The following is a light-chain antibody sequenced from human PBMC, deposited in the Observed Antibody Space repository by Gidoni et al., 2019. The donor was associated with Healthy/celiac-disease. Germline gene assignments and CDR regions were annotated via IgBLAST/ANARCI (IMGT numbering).Light chain of an antibody. J-gene: IGKJ1*01. CDR1: QSISSW. V-gene: IGKV1-5*03. Sequence: DIHMTQSPSTLSASVGDRVTITCRASQSISSWLAWYQQKPGKAPKLLIYKASSLESGVPSRFRGSGSGTEFTLTISSLQPDDFATYYCQQYKSYPWTFGQGTKVEIK. CDR2: KAS. CDR3: QQYKSYPWT.